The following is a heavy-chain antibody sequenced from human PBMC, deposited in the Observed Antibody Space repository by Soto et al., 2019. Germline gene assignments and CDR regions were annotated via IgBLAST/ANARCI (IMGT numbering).Heavy chain of an antibody. V-gene: IGHV1-69*13. Sequence: SVKVSCKASGGTFSSYAISWVRQAPGQGLEWMGGIIPIFGTANYAQKFQGRVTVTADESTSTAYMELSSLRSEDTAVYYCAMVVTPPSYYFDYWGQGTLVTVSS. CDR3: AMVVTPPSYYFDY. CDR1: GGTFSSYA. D-gene: IGHD2-21*02. J-gene: IGHJ4*02. CDR2: IIPIFGTA.